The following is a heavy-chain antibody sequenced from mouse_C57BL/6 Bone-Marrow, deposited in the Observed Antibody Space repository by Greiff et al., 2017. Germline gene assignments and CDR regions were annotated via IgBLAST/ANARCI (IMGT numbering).Heavy chain of an antibody. D-gene: IGHD1-1*01. CDR1: GFNIKDDY. CDR3: TTLRITTVRDY. J-gene: IGHJ2*01. V-gene: IGHV14-4*01. Sequence: VQLKQSGAELVRPGASVKLSCTASGFNIKDDYMHWVKQRPEQGLEWIGWIDPENGDTEYASKFQGKATITADTSSNTAYLQLSSLTSEDTAVYYCTTLRITTVRDYWGQGTTLTVSS. CDR2: IDPENGDT.